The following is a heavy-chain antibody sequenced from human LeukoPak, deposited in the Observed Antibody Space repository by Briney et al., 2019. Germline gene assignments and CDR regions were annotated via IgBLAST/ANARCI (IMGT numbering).Heavy chain of an antibody. CDR1: GGTFSSYA. J-gene: IGHJ3*02. CDR3: ARDRSHGYGDHGAFDI. Sequence: SVTVSCKASGGTFSSYAISWVRQAPGQGLEWMGGIIPIFGTANYAQKFQGRVTITTDESTSTAYMELSSLRSEDTAVYYCARDRSHGYGDHGAFDIWGQGTMVTVSS. V-gene: IGHV1-69*05. CDR2: IIPIFGTA. D-gene: IGHD4-17*01.